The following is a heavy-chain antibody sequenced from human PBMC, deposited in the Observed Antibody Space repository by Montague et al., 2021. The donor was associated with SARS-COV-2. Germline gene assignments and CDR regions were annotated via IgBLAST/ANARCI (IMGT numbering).Heavy chain of an antibody. Sequence: SETLSLTCTVSGGSISSYYWSWIRQPPGTGLEWIWYIYYSESTNYNPSLKSRGTISVYTSKNQFSLKLSSVTAADTAVYYCARDLAGYYGSGSYGGMDVWGQGTTVTVSS. V-gene: IGHV4-59*12. CDR3: ARDLAGYYGSGSYGGMDV. CDR1: GGSISSYY. CDR2: IYYSEST. J-gene: IGHJ6*02. D-gene: IGHD3-10*01.